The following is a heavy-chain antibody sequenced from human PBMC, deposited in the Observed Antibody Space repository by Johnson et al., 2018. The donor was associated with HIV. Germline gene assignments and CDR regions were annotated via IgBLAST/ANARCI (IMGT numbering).Heavy chain of an antibody. CDR1: GFTFSNAW. D-gene: IGHD1-26*01. Sequence: VQLVESGGGLVKPGGSLRLSCAASGFTFSNAWMSWVRQAPGKGLEWVGRIKSKTDGGTTDYAAPVKGRFTISRDDSKNTLYLQMNSLKTEDTAVYYCAKGTSWELRGAFDIWGQGTMVTVSS. CDR3: AKGTSWELRGAFDI. J-gene: IGHJ3*02. V-gene: IGHV3-15*01. CDR2: IKSKTDGGTT.